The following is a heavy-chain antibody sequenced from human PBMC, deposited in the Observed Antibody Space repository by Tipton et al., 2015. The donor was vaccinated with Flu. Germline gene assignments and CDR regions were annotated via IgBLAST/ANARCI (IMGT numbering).Heavy chain of an antibody. Sequence: LRLSCSVSGSSIRSSSYFWGWIRQPPGKGLEWIGNIFHTGYAYRNPSLKSRVTISVDTSKNQFSLKLSSVTAADTAVYYCAKHLGRGYYYNSGRRWFDPWGQGMLVTVSS. CDR3: AKHLGRGYYYNSGRRWFDP. V-gene: IGHV4-39*01. CDR1: GSSIRSSSYF. J-gene: IGHJ5*02. D-gene: IGHD3-22*01. CDR2: IFHTGYA.